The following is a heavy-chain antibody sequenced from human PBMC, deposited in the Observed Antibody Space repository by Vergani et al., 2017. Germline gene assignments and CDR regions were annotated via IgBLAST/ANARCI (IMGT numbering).Heavy chain of an antibody. D-gene: IGHD2-2*01. CDR1: GGTFSSYA. CDR3: ARDRIVVPAGEYYYYGMDV. V-gene: IGHV1-69*15. Sequence: QVQLVQSGAEVKKPGSSVKVSCKASGGTFSSYAISWVRQAPGQGLEWMGRIIPIFGIANYAQKFQGRVTITADESTSTAYMELSSLRSEDTAVYYCARDRIVVPAGEYYYYGMDVWGQGTTVTVSS. CDR2: IIPIFGIA. J-gene: IGHJ6*02.